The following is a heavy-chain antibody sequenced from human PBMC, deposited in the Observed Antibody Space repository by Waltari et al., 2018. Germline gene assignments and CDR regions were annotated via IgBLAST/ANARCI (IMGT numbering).Heavy chain of an antibody. Sequence: QVQLVQSGAEVKKPGASVRLSCKASGYTFTSYYLNWVRQAPGQGPEWMGVINPGGGSTIYAQKFQGRVTMSRDTSTSTVYMELSSLRSEDTAVYYCARSRILTGYFPNEEFDNWGQGTLVTVSS. CDR3: ARSRILTGYFPNEEFDN. CDR1: GYTFTSYY. D-gene: IGHD3-9*01. J-gene: IGHJ4*02. CDR2: INPGGGST. V-gene: IGHV1-46*01.